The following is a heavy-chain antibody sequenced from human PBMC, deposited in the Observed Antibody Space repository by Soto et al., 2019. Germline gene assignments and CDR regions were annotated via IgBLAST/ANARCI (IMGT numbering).Heavy chain of an antibody. CDR3: ARVGYYDFWSGYVPPGWYYYYYMDV. Sequence: PSETLSLTCTVSGGSISSSSYYWGWIRQPPGKGLEWIGSIYYSGSTYYNPSLKSRVTISVDTSKNQFSLKLSSVTAADTAVYYCARVGYYDFWSGYVPPGWYYYYYMDVWGKGTTVTVSS. CDR2: IYYSGST. J-gene: IGHJ6*03. CDR1: GGSISSSSYY. D-gene: IGHD3-3*01. V-gene: IGHV4-39*01.